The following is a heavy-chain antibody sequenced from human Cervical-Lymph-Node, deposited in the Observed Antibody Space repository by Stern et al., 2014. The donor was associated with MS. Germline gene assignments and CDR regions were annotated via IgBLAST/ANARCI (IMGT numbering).Heavy chain of an antibody. Sequence: VQLVESGAEVTKPGSSVKVFCKASGGTFSKFPSSWVRQAPGQGLEWMGGIFPVFGTPTYAQEFRGRVTIPADVSTSTVYMELSSLRSDDTAVYYCALSSETSDRWYSLGYDLWGQGTLVTVSS. V-gene: IGHV1-69*01. CDR2: IFPVFGTP. CDR1: GGTFSKFP. J-gene: IGHJ5*02. D-gene: IGHD6-13*01. CDR3: ALSSETSDRWYSLGYDL.